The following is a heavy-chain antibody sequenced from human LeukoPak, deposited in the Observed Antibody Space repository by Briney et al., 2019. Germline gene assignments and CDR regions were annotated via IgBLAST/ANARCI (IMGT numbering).Heavy chain of an antibody. CDR2: INPSGGST. J-gene: IGHJ4*02. V-gene: IGHV1-46*01. Sequence: GASVKVSCKASGYTFTNYYMHWVRQAPGQGLEWMGIINPSGGSTSYAQKFQGRVTMTRDTSISTAYMELSRLRSDDTAVYYCARVIFGASRYFDYWGQGTLVTVSS. D-gene: IGHD3-3*01. CDR1: GYTFTNYY. CDR3: ARVIFGASRYFDY.